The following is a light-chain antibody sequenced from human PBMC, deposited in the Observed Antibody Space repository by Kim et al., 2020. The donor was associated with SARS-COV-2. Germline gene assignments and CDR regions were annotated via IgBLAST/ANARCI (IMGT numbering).Light chain of an antibody. CDR2: YDI. V-gene: IGLV3-21*04. Sequence: PGKTARITCGGNNIGSKSVHWYQQKPGQAPVLVIYYDIDRPSGIPERFSGSNSGNTATLTISMVEAGDEADYYCQVWDSTSDHPRVFGGGTQLTVL. J-gene: IGLJ3*02. CDR1: NIGSKS. CDR3: QVWDSTSDHPRV.